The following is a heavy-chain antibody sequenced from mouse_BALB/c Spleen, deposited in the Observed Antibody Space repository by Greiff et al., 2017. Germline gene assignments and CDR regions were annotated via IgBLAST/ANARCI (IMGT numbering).Heavy chain of an antibody. D-gene: IGHD1-2*01. J-gene: IGHJ3*01. CDR3: ASAPLYGQRFDY. V-gene: IGHV5-9-4*01. CDR1: GFTFSSYA. CDR2: ISSGSYT. Sequence: EVHLVESGGGLVKPGGSLKLSCAASGFTFSSYAMSWVRQTPEKRLEWVASISSGSYTYYLDTVTGRFTISSDNAKNTLYLEMSSLRSEDTAMDYCASAPLYGQRFDYWGQGTLVTVSA.